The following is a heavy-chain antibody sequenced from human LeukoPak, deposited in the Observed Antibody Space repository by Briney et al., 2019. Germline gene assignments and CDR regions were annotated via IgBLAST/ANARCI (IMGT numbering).Heavy chain of an antibody. CDR1: GGTFNSYV. J-gene: IGHJ4*02. V-gene: IGHV1-69*01. Sequence: SVKVSCKDSGGTFNSYVISGLRPAPGQGLEWMGGIIPIFGTANYAQKFQGRVTITADESTSTAYMELSSLRSEDTAVYYCARGGYDILTVVIEYYFDYWGQGTLVTVSS. CDR3: ARGGYDILTVVIEYYFDY. D-gene: IGHD3-9*01. CDR2: IIPIFGTA.